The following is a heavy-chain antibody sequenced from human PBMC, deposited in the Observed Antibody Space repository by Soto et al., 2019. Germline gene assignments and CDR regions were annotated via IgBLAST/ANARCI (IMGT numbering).Heavy chain of an antibody. CDR1: GASVSRYY. CDR2: LYSSGST. D-gene: IGHD2-8*01. Sequence: QVQLQESGPGLVKPSETLSLTCTVSGASVSRYYVAWIRQSPGKGLEWIGFLYSSGSTNYNSSLKSRDTISVDTSKTQFSLRLSSVTAADTAVYYCARRVSAYYDFWGQGTRVTVSS. V-gene: IGHV4-59*02. CDR3: ARRVSAYYDF. J-gene: IGHJ4*02.